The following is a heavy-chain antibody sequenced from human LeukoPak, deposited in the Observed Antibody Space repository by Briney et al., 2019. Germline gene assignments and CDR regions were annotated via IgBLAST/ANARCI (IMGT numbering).Heavy chain of an antibody. D-gene: IGHD3-22*01. CDR3: ARAYDGSVSSSYYFDS. Sequence: SETLSLTCAVYGGSFSGYYWSWIRQPPGKGLEWIGEIDHSGSTNYNPSLKSRVTISVDTSRNQFSLRLSSVTAADTAVYYCARAYDGSVSSSYYFDSLGQGTLVTVSS. J-gene: IGHJ4*02. CDR2: IDHSGST. CDR1: GGSFSGYY. V-gene: IGHV4-34*01.